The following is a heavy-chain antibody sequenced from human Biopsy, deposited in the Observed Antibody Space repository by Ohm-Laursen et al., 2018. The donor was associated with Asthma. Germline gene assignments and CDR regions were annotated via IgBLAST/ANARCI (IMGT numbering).Heavy chain of an antibody. CDR2: IMTVFGTT. V-gene: IGHV1-69*13. J-gene: IGHJ6*02. CDR3: ARCQVGYSSGWSLLLKKIYYSGMDV. D-gene: IGHD6-19*01. CDR1: GGTFSNFA. Sequence: SVTASCKAPGGTFSNFAICWARQAPGQGLEWLGGIMTVFGTTNHAQKFQGRGTISADESTSTAYMEVTSLRSEDTAIYYCARCQVGYSSGWSLLLKKIYYSGMDVWGQGTAVTVSS.